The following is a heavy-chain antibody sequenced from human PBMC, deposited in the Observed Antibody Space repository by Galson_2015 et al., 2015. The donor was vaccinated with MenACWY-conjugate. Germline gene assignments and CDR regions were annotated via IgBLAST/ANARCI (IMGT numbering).Heavy chain of an antibody. CDR2: ISGDGSTT. J-gene: IGHJ4*02. Sequence: SLRLSCAASGFTFSSYWMHWVRRAPGKGLVWVSRISGDGSTTTYADSVKGQFTISRDNAKNTLYLQMNSLRAEDTAVYYCARGRGSGSSDYWGQGTLVTVSS. CDR3: ARGRGSGSSDY. D-gene: IGHD6-19*01. V-gene: IGHV3-74*01. CDR1: GFTFSSYW.